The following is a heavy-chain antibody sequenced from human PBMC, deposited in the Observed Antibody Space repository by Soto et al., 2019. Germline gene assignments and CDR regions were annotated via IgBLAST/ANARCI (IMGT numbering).Heavy chain of an antibody. CDR2: IKEDGSEK. D-gene: IGHD1-1*01. V-gene: IGHV3-7*01. CDR1: GFTFSTSW. J-gene: IGHJ4*02. Sequence: EVQLVESGGGLVQPGGSLRLSCAASGFTFSTSWMNWVRQAPGKGQEWVAGIKEDGSEKYYVDSVKGRFTISKDNAENSLELHMNRLRVEDTAVYYCVRAREYNAFDYWGLGTLVTVSS. CDR3: VRAREYNAFDY.